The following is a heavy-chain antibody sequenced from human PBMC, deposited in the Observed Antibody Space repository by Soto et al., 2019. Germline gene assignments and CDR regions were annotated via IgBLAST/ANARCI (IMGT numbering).Heavy chain of an antibody. Sequence: VKVSCKASGGTFSSYAISWVRQAPGQGLEWMGGIIPIFGTANYAQKFQGRVTITADESTSTAYMELSSLRSEDTAVYYCARAITMMFMAPAYWGQGTLVTVSS. J-gene: IGHJ4*02. D-gene: IGHD3-22*01. V-gene: IGHV1-69*13. CDR2: IIPIFGTA. CDR3: ARAITMMFMAPAY. CDR1: GGTFSSYA.